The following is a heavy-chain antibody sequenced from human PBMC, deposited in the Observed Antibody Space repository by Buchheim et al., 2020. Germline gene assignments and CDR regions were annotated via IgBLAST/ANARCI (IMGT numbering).Heavy chain of an antibody. CDR1: GFTFSSYG. J-gene: IGHJ4*02. V-gene: IGHV3-30*18. CDR3: AKDVGHKYLRYYFDY. D-gene: IGHD5-12*01. CDR2: ISYDGSNK. Sequence: QVQLVESGGGVVQPGRSLRLSCAASGFTFSSYGMHWVRQAPGKGLEWVAVISYDGSNKYYADSVKGRFTISRDNSKNTPYLQMNSLRAEDTAVYYCAKDVGHKYLRYYFDYWGQGTL.